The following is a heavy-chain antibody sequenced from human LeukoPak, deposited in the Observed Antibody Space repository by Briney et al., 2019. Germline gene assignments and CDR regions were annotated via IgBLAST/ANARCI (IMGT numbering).Heavy chain of an antibody. CDR2: IRYDGSNK. CDR3: AKGRLAAAGELDY. CDR1: GFTFSSYG. D-gene: IGHD6-13*01. V-gene: IGHV3-30*02. J-gene: IGHJ4*02. Sequence: GGSLRLSCAASGFTFSSYGMHWVRQAPGKGLEWVAFIRYDGSNKYNADSVKGRFTISRDKSKNTLYLQMNSLRAEDTAVYYCAKGRLAAAGELDYWGQGTLVTVSS.